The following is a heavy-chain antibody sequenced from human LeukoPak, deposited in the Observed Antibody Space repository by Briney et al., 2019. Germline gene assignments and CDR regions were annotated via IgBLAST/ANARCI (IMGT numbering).Heavy chain of an antibody. CDR2: ISYDGSNK. J-gene: IGHJ4*02. Sequence: GGSLRLSCAASGFTFSSYGMHWVRQAPGKGLEWVAVISYDGSNKYYADSVKGRFTISRDNSKNTLYLQMNSLRAEDTAVYYCARDWTIFGVAAVHYWGQGTLVTVSS. CDR1: GFTFSSYG. D-gene: IGHD3-3*01. V-gene: IGHV3-30*03. CDR3: ARDWTIFGVAAVHY.